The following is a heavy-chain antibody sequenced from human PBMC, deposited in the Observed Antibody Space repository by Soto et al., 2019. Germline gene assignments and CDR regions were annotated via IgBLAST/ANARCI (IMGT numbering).Heavy chain of an antibody. CDR3: ARDHPFPVVPSPKYYYFEY. J-gene: IGHJ4*02. D-gene: IGHD2-2*01. CDR2: ISSGSTTT. V-gene: IGHV3-48*02. Sequence: PGGSLRLSCEASGFTFSSYSMNWVRQAPGKGLEWGSYISSGSTTTYYADSVKGRFTISRDNAKNSLYLQMNSLRDEDTAVYYCARDHPFPVVPSPKYYYFEYWGPGTLVTVSS. CDR1: GFTFSSYS.